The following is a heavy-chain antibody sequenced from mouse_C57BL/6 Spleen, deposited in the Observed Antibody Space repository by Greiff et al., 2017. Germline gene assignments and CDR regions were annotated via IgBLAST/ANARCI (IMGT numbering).Heavy chain of an antibody. Sequence: QVQLQQPGAELVKPGASVKVSCKASVYTFTSYWMHWVKQRPGQGLEWIGRIPPSDSDTNYNQQFKGKATLTVDKSSSTAYMQLSSLTSEDSAVDYCAIPSIYDGDYFDYWGQGTTLTVSS. CDR2: IPPSDSDT. J-gene: IGHJ2*01. CDR3: AIPSIYDGDYFDY. D-gene: IGHD2-3*01. V-gene: IGHV1-74*01. CDR1: VYTFTSYW.